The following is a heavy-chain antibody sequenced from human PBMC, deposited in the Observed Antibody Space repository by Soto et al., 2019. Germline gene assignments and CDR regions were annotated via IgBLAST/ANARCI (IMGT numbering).Heavy chain of an antibody. J-gene: IGHJ4*03. CDR1: GYTFTSSG. Sequence: ASVKVSCKASGYTFTSSGISWVRQAPGQGLEWMGWISTYNGNTKYAQKLQGRVTMTTDTSTSTAYMELRSLRSDDTAVFYCAREMVRGVGSDYWGHGTLVTVSS. CDR3: AREMVRGVGSDY. D-gene: IGHD3-10*01. V-gene: IGHV1-18*01. CDR2: ISTYNGNT.